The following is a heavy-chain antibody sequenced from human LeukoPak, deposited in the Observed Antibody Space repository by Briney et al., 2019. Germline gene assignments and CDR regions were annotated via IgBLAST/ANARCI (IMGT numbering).Heavy chain of an antibody. V-gene: IGHV3-23*01. CDR1: GFTLSDYP. CDR2: FDRGSLDT. Sequence: GGSPRLSCAASGFTLSDYPMTWVRQAPGKGLQWVSLFDRGSLDTYYADSVRGRFTVSRDNDKNTLYLQMNSLRAEDTAVYYCARRGYESSGPKYYFDHWGQGILVTVSS. D-gene: IGHD3-22*01. CDR3: ARRGYESSGPKYYFDH. J-gene: IGHJ4*02.